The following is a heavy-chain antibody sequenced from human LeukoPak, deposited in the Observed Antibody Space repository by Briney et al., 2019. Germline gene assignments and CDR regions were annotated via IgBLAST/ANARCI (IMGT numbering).Heavy chain of an antibody. CDR1: GFTFSDFW. CDR2: IKQDGSEQ. Sequence: PGGSLRLSCAASGFTFSDFWVNWVRQAPGKGLEWVANIKQDGSEQYYVDSVKGRFIISRDNAKNSLYLLMNSLRAEDTAVYYCARSVGGDYEGLNLDFWGQGTLVTVSS. CDR3: ARSVGGDYEGLNLDF. D-gene: IGHD4-17*01. J-gene: IGHJ4*02. V-gene: IGHV3-7*01.